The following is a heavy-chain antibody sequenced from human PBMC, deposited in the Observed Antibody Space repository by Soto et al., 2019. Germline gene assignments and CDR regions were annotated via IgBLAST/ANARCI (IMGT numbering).Heavy chain of an antibody. Sequence: QVQLQESGPGLVKPSETLSLTCTVSGGSISSYYLSWIRQPPGKVLEWIGYIYDSRSTNYNPSLKRRFTIPEDTSNNQCSLTLSSVTAAETAGNYCASAWGGYGDYWRQGNLATASS. D-gene: IGHD5-12*01. CDR1: GGSISSYY. CDR2: IYDSRST. J-gene: IGHJ4*02. V-gene: IGHV4-59*01. CDR3: ASAWGGYGDY.